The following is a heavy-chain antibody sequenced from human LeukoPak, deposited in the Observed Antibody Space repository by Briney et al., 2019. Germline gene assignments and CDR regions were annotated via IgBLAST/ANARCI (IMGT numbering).Heavy chain of an antibody. Sequence: ASVKVSCKASGYTFTSYAMHWVRQAPGQRLEWMGWINAGNGNTKYSQKFQGRVTITRDTSASTAYMELSGLRSEDTAVYYCARDWGKGLYWFDPWGQGTLVTVSS. D-gene: IGHD3-16*01. CDR1: GYTFTSYA. V-gene: IGHV1-3*01. CDR2: INAGNGNT. CDR3: ARDWGKGLYWFDP. J-gene: IGHJ5*02.